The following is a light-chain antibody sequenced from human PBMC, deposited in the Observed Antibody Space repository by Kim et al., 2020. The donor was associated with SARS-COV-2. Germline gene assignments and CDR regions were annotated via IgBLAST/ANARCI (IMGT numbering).Light chain of an antibody. CDR3: AAWDDSLTGWV. V-gene: IGLV1-44*01. CDR1: ISNIGSNP. Sequence: GQRVTIACSASISNIGSNPVNWYQQLPGTAPKLLVYHNNQRPSGVPDRFSDSKSGTSASLALSGLHSEDEADYYCAAWDDSLTGWVFGGGTQLTVL. J-gene: IGLJ3*02. CDR2: HNN.